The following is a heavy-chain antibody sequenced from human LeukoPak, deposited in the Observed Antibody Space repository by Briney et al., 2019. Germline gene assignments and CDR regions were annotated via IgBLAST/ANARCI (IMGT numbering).Heavy chain of an antibody. CDR1: GFTFSSYG. D-gene: IGHD4-17*01. CDR2: IWYDGSNK. V-gene: IGHV3-33*01. Sequence: GGSLRLSCAASGFTFSSYGMHWVRQAPGKGLEWVAVIWYDGSNKYYADSVKGRFTISRDNSKNTLYLQMNSLRAEDTAVYYCARDYGDYTSAFDIWGQGTIVTVSS. CDR3: ARDYGDYTSAFDI. J-gene: IGHJ3*02.